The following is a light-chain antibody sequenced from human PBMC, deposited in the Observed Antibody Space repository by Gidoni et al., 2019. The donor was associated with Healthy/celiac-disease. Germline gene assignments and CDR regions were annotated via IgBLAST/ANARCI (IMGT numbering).Light chain of an antibody. J-gene: IGLJ1*01. CDR3: SSYTSSSKV. CDR1: SSDGGGYNY. V-gene: IGLV2-14*03. CDR2: DVI. Sequence: QSALTQPASVSGSPGQSITISCTGTSSDGGGYNYVSWYQQHPGKAPKLMIYDVINRPSGGSNRFAGSKSGNTASLTISGLQAEDEADYYCSSYTSSSKVFGTGTKVTV.